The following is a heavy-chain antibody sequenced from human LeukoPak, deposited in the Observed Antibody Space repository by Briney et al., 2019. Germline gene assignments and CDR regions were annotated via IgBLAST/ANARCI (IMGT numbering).Heavy chain of an antibody. CDR1: GGTFSSYA. Sequence: TVKVSCKASGGTFSSYAISWVGQAPGQGLEWMGGIIPIFGTANYAQKFQGRVTITADKSTSTAYMELSSLRSEDTAVYYCARKAMYRGVLRDYFDYWGQGTLVTVSS. J-gene: IGHJ4*02. CDR2: IIPIFGTA. CDR3: ARKAMYRGVLRDYFDY. V-gene: IGHV1-69*06. D-gene: IGHD3-10*01.